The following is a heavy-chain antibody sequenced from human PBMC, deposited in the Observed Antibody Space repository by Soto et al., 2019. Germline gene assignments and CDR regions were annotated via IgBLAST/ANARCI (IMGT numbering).Heavy chain of an antibody. CDR1: GGSISSGGYY. V-gene: IGHV4-31*03. CDR3: SRVRGNQLLEWLAF. Sequence: SETLSITCTVSGGSISSGGYYWSWIRQHSGKGLEWIGYIYHSGTTYYNPSLKSRVTISVDTSKNQFSLKLTSVTAADTAVYYCSRVRGNQLLEWLAFCGQGTSVIVSS. CDR2: IYHSGTT. D-gene: IGHD2-2*01. J-gene: IGHJ5*01.